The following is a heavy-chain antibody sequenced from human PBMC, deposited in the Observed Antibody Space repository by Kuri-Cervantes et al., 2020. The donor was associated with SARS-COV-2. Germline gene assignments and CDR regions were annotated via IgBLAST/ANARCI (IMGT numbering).Heavy chain of an antibody. CDR3: ARAPDIVVVPAAIDRRIYYYGMDV. V-gene: IGHV3-23*01. CDR2: ISDTGGRT. CDR1: GFTFSAYA. J-gene: IGHJ6*02. Sequence: GESLKISCAASGFTFSAYAMSWVRQAPGKGLEWVSSISDTGGRTGYADSVKGRFTISRDNAKNSLYLQMNSLRAEDTAVYYCARAPDIVVVPAAIDRRIYYYGMDVWGQGTTVTVSS. D-gene: IGHD2-2*01.